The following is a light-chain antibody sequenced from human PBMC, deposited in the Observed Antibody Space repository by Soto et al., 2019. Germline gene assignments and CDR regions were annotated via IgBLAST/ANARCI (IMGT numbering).Light chain of an antibody. V-gene: IGLV6-57*01. CDR2: KDN. CDR3: QSYDSSNVV. CDR1: SGSIVSSY. Sequence: NFMLTQPHSVSESPGKTVTISCTRSSGSIVSSYVQWYQQRPGGSPTTVIYKDNQRPSWVPDRFSGSIARSSTSASLTISGLETEDEADYCCQSYDSSNVVFGGGTKLTVL. J-gene: IGLJ2*01.